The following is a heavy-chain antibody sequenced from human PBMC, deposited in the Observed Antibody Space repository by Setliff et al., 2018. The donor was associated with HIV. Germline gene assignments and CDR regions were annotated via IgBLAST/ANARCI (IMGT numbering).Heavy chain of an antibody. J-gene: IGHJ5*02. V-gene: IGHV4-4*02. CDR2: VSDGGT. D-gene: IGHD7-27*01. CDR3: ARDLPELTGRSFDP. CDR1: GASVSMPGW. Sequence: SETLSLTCTVIGASVSMPGWWGWVRQSPGKRLEWIGEVSDGGTKYNPSLQGRATTSVDRSKNQFSLELRFVTAADTAVYYCARDLPELTGRSFDPWGQGIQVTVSS.